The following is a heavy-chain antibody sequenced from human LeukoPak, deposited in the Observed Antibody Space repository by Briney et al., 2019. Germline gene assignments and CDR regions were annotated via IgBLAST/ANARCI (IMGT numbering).Heavy chain of an antibody. CDR1: GGSISTHY. J-gene: IGHJ4*02. CDR2: IYYSGSI. D-gene: IGHD3-10*01. V-gene: IGHV4-59*11. CDR3: ARGYYYFDY. Sequence: PSETLSLTCTVSGGSISTHYWNWIRQPPGKGLEWIGYIYYSGSINYNPSLKSRLTISLDTSNTQFSLKLGSVTAADTAVYYCARGYYYFDYWGQGTLVTVSS.